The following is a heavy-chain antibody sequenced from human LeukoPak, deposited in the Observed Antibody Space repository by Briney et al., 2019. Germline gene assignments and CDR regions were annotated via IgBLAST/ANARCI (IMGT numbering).Heavy chain of an antibody. J-gene: IGHJ6*03. CDR2: INHSGST. Sequence: PSETLSLTCAVYGGSFSGYYWSWIRQPPGKGLEWIGEINHSGSTNYNPSLKSRVTISVDTSKNQFSLKLSSVTAADTAVCYCARQIRGYYYGSGNYYYMDVWGKGTTVTVSS. CDR3: ARQIRGYYYGSGNYYYMDV. CDR1: GGSFSGYY. D-gene: IGHD3-10*01. V-gene: IGHV4-34*01.